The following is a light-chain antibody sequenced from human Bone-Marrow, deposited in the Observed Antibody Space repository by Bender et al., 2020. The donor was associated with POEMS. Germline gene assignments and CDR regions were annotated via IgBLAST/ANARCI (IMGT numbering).Light chain of an antibody. CDR3: QVWESTTDHHVV. V-gene: IGLV3-21*02. CDR2: DDS. CDR1: NIGRKS. J-gene: IGLJ2*01. Sequence: SYVLNQPPSVSVAPGQTATITCAGDNIGRKSVHWYQQKPGQAPVLVVYDDSDRPSGIPERFSGSNSGNTATLTISRVEAGDEADYYCQVWESTTDHHVVFGGGTKLTVL.